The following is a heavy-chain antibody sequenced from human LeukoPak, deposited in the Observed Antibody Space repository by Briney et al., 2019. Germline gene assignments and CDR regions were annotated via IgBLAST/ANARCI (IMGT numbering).Heavy chain of an antibody. D-gene: IGHD3-10*01. CDR3: AKDREVRGVIYFDY. V-gene: IGHV3-23*01. J-gene: IGHJ4*02. CDR1: GFTFSSYA. CDR2: ISGSGGST. Sequence: GGSLRLSCAASGFTFSSYAMSWVRQAPGKGLEWVSAISGSGGSTYYADSVKGRFTISRDNSKNTLYLQMNGLRAEDTAVYYCAKDREVRGVIYFDYWGQGTLVTVSS.